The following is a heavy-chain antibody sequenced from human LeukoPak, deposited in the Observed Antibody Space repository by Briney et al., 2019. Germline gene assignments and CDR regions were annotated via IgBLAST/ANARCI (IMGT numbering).Heavy chain of an antibody. D-gene: IGHD3-22*01. V-gene: IGHV4-61*02. CDR2: IYTSGST. J-gene: IGHJ3*02. Sequence: PSXTLSLTCTVSGGSISSGSYYWSWIRQPAGKGLEWIGRIYTSGSTNYNPSLKSRVTISVDTSKNQFSLKLSSVTAADTAVYYCARVDNPYYYDSSGYYETDAFDISGQGTMVTVSS. CDR1: GGSISSGSYY. CDR3: ARVDNPYYYDSSGYYETDAFDI.